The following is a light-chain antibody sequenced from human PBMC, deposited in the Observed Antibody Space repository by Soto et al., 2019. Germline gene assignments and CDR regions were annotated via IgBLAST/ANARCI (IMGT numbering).Light chain of an antibody. CDR2: AAS. V-gene: IGKV1-9*01. CDR1: QGISSY. CDR3: QQLNSNPYT. J-gene: IGKJ2*01. Sequence: DIQLTQSPSFLSASVGDRVTVTCRASQGISSYLAWYQQKPGKAPKLLIYAASTLQSGVPSRFSGSGSGTEFTLTISSLQPEDFATYYCQQLNSNPYTFDQGSKLEIK.